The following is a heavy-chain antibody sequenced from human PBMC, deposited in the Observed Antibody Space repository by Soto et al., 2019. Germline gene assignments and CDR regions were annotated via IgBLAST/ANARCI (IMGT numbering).Heavy chain of an antibody. Sequence: GGSLRLSCAASGFTFSGYSMNWVRQAPGKGLEWVSSISSSSSYIYYADSVKGRFTISRDNAKNSLYLQMNSLRAEDTAVYYCAREGTRYCSSTSCLNWFDPWGQGTLVTVSS. V-gene: IGHV3-21*01. J-gene: IGHJ5*02. CDR1: GFTFSGYS. CDR2: ISSSSSYI. D-gene: IGHD2-2*01. CDR3: AREGTRYCSSTSCLNWFDP.